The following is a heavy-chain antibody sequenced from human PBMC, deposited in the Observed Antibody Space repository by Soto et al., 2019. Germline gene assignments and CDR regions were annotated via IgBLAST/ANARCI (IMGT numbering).Heavy chain of an antibody. CDR2: ISNTATTT. CDR1: GFTFNAYY. V-gene: IGHV3-11*01. CDR3: ARANYGPDY. D-gene: IGHD3-10*01. J-gene: IGHJ4*02. Sequence: QVQLVESGGGLVKPGGSLTLSCSASGFTFNAYYMSWLRQAPGKGLEWLAYISNTATTTYYADSVKGRFTISRDNAGNSVYLQMNSLRAEDTAVYYCARANYGPDYWGQGTLVTVSS.